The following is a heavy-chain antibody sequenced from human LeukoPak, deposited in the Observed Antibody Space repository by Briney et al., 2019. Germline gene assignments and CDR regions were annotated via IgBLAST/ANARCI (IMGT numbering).Heavy chain of an antibody. V-gene: IGHV3-30*03. Sequence: GRSLRLSCAASGFTFSNYGMHWVRQAPGKGLEWVAVISYDGNNEYYADSVKGRFTISRDNSKNTQYLQMNSLRVEDTAVYYCARGGQQLVRYFFDYWGQGTLVTVSS. D-gene: IGHD6-13*01. J-gene: IGHJ4*02. CDR1: GFTFSNYG. CDR3: ARGGQQLVRYFFDY. CDR2: ISYDGNNE.